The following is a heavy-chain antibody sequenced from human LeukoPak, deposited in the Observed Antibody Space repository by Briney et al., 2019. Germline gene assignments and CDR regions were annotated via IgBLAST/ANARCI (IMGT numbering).Heavy chain of an antibody. V-gene: IGHV4-59*01. J-gene: IGHJ4*02. D-gene: IGHD4-17*01. CDR1: GDSISGYY. CDR3: ARSTTYGDLLFGY. CDR2: IYDSGST. Sequence: SETLPLTCTVSGDSISGYYWSWIRQPPGKELEWIGYIYDSGSTNYNPSLKSRVTISVDTSKNQFSLKLTSVTAADTAVYYCARSTTYGDLLFGYWGQGTLVTVSS.